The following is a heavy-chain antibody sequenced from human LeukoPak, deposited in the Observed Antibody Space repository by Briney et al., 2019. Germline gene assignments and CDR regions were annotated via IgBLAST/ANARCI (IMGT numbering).Heavy chain of an antibody. CDR1: GGSFSGYY. D-gene: IGHD1-26*01. CDR2: INHSGSI. CDR3: ARESGGSYYRYFDY. Sequence: SSETLSLTCAVYGGSFSGYYWSWIRQPPGKGLEWIGEINHSGSINYNPSLKSRVTISVDTSKNQFSLKLSSVTAADTAVYYCARESGGSYYRYFDYWGQGTLVTVSS. V-gene: IGHV4-34*01. J-gene: IGHJ4*02.